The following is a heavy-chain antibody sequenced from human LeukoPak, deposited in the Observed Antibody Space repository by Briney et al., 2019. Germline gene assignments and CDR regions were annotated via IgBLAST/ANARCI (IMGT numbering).Heavy chain of an antibody. J-gene: IGHJ4*02. V-gene: IGHV1-18*01. CDR2: ISAYNGNT. D-gene: IGHD1-26*01. CDR1: GYTFTSYD. Sequence: GASVKVSCKASGYTFTSYDINWVRQATGQGLEWMGWISAYNGNTNYAQKLQGRVTMTTDTSTSTAYMELRSLRSDDTAVYYCARFPWEAQIDYWGQGTLVTVSS. CDR3: ARFPWEAQIDY.